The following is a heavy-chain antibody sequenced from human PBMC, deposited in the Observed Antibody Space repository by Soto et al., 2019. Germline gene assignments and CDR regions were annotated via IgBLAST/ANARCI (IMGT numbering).Heavy chain of an antibody. CDR3: VRESAVSGPNWFDT. V-gene: IGHV4-59*12. J-gene: IGHJ5*02. CDR1: GGCISSYY. Sequence: PSETLSLTCTVSGGCISSYYWSWIRQPPGKGLEWIWYIYYSGSTNYNPSLKSRVTISVDTSKKQFSLKLSSVAAADTAVYYCVRESAVSGPNWFDTWRPGTLVTVSS. D-gene: IGHD6-13*01. CDR2: IYYSGST.